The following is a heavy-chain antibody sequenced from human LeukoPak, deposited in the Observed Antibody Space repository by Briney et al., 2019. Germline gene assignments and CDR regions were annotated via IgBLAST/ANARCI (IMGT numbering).Heavy chain of an antibody. CDR2: IWYDGSDE. Sequence: GGSLRLSCAASGFTFSCHGMHWVRQAPGKGLEWVSIIWYDGSDEYYADSVKGRFTISRDNSKNTLYLQMNSLRAEDTAVYYYARDGGYYSSGPFDYWGQGTLVTVSS. V-gene: IGHV3-33*01. D-gene: IGHD3-22*01. CDR3: ARDGGYYSSGPFDY. CDR1: GFTFSCHG. J-gene: IGHJ4*02.